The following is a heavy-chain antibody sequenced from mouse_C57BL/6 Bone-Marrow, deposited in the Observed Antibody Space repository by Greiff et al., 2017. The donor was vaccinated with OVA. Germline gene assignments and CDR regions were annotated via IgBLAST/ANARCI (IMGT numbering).Heavy chain of an antibody. CDR1: GYTFTSYW. D-gene: IGHD2-5*01. J-gene: IGHJ4*01. V-gene: IGHV1-69*01. Sequence: QVQLQQPGAELVMPGASVKLSCKASGYTFTSYWMHWVKQRPGQGLEWIGKIDPSDSYTNYNQKFKGKSTLTVDKSSSTAYMQLSSLTSEDSAVYYCARDSNYRYYYAMDYWGQGTSVTVSS. CDR2: IDPSDSYT. CDR3: ARDSNYRYYYAMDY.